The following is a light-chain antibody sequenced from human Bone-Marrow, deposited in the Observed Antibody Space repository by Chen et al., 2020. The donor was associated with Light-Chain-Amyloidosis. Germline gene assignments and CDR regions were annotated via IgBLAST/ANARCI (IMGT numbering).Light chain of an antibody. V-gene: IGLV3-21*02. J-gene: IGLJ3*02. CDR1: NIGSTS. Sequence: SYVLTQPSSVSLAPGQTATIACVGNNIGSTSVHWYQQTPGQAPLLVVYDDSDRPSGIPERLSGSNSGNTATLTISRVEAGDEADYYCQVWDRSSDRPVFGGGTKLTVL. CDR3: QVWDRSSDRPV. CDR2: DDS.